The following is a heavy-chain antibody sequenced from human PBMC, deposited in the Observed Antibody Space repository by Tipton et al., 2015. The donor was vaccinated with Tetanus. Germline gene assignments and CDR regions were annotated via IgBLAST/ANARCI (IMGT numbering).Heavy chain of an antibody. CDR3: ARSMPKGATVFDY. Sequence: GLVKSSETLSLTCTVSGGSISSYYWSWIRQPPGKGLEWIGYIYYSGSTNYNPSLKSRVTISVDTSKNQFSLKLRSVTAADTAVYYCARSMPKGATVFDYWGQGTLVTVSS. CDR1: GGSISSYY. V-gene: IGHV4-59*01. D-gene: IGHD1-26*01. CDR2: IYYSGST. J-gene: IGHJ4*02.